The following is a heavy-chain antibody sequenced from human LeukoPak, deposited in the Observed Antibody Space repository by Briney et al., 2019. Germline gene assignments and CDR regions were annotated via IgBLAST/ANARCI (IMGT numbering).Heavy chain of an antibody. Sequence: PGGSLRLSCAASGFTVSSNYMSWVRQAPGKGLEWVSSISSSSSYIYYADSVKGRFTISRDNAKNSLYLQMNSLRAEDTAVYYCARLTSSIAAIATGPTFDYWGQGTLVTVSS. CDR1: GFTVSSNY. J-gene: IGHJ4*02. CDR2: ISSSSSYI. V-gene: IGHV3-21*01. CDR3: ARLTSSIAAIATGPTFDY. D-gene: IGHD6-6*01.